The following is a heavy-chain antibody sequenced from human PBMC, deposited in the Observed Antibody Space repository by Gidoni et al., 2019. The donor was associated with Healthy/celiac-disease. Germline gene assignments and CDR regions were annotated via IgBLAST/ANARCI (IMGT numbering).Heavy chain of an antibody. V-gene: IGHV3-23*01. CDR2: ISGSGGTT. CDR1: GFTFRGYA. Sequence: EVQLLESGGGLVQPGGSLRLSWAASGFTFRGYAMRWVRQAPGKGLELVSAISGSGGTTYYADSVKGRFTISRDNSKNTLYLQMYSLRAEDTAVYYCAKELDYGDYAPYFDYWGQGTLVTVSS. CDR3: AKELDYGDYAPYFDY. D-gene: IGHD4-17*01. J-gene: IGHJ4*02.